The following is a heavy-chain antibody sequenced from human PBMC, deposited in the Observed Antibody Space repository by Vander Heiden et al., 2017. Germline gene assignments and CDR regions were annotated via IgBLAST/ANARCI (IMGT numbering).Heavy chain of an antibody. J-gene: IGHJ4*02. CDR2: INPNSGGT. D-gene: IGHD5-18*01. CDR1: GSTFTGYY. CDR3: ASEDTAMGDY. V-gene: IGHV1-2*02. Sequence: QAQLVPSGAEVKKPGASVKVPCTAAGSTFTGYYMHWVRQAPGQGLAWMGWINPNSGGTNYAQKFQGRVTMTRDTSISTAYMELSRLRSDDTAVYYCASEDTAMGDYWGQGTLVTVSS.